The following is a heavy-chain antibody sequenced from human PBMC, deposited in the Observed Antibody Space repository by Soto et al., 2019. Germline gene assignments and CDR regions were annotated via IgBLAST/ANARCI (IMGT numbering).Heavy chain of an antibody. CDR1: GGTFSSYT. Sequence: QVQLVQSGAEVKKPGSSVKVSCKASGGTFSSYTISWVRQAPGQGLEWMGRIIPILGIANYAQKFQGRVTITADKSTSXDXXELSSLRSEDTAVYYCARDDSYYXDSXGXYSWFDYWGQGTLVTVSS. D-gene: IGHD3-22*01. CDR2: IIPILGIA. CDR3: ARDDSYYXDSXGXYSWFDY. J-gene: IGHJ4*02. V-gene: IGHV1-69*08.